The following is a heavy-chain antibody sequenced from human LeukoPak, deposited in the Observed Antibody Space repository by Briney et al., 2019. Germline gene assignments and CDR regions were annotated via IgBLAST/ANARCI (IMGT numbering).Heavy chain of an antibody. Sequence: ASVKVSCKASGYALTGFDLNWVRQAPGQGLEWMGSIGPYNGNTNYAQKFQGRVTMTTDTSTNMAYMELTSLTSDDTAVYYCARSVAGQGYWGQGTLVTVSS. J-gene: IGHJ4*02. CDR3: ARSVAGQGY. CDR1: GYALTGFD. CDR2: IGPYNGNT. V-gene: IGHV1-18*01. D-gene: IGHD6-19*01.